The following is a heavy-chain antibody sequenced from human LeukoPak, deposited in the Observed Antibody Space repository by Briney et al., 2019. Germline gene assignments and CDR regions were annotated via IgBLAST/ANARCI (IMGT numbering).Heavy chain of an antibody. D-gene: IGHD5-18*01. CDR1: GYTFTGYY. CDR3: AREGQVYSYGYYFDY. CDR2: ISAYNGNT. Sequence: ASVKVSCKASGYTFTGYYMHWVRQAPGQGLEWMGWISAYNGNTNYPPKLQGRVTMTTDTSTSTAYMELRSLRSDDTAVYYCAREGQVYSYGYYFDYWGQGTLVTVSS. V-gene: IGHV1-18*04. J-gene: IGHJ4*02.